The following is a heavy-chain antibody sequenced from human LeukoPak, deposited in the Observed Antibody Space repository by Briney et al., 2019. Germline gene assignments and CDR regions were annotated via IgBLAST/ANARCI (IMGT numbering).Heavy chain of an antibody. CDR1: GFTVSSNX. CDR3: ARDWGMATDY. V-gene: IGHV3-66*01. Sequence: PGGSLRLSCAASGFTVSSNXMSWVRQAPXXXLEWVSVIYSGGSTYYADSVKGRFTISRDNSKNTLYLQMNSLRAEDTAVYYCARDWGMATDYWGQGTLVTVSS. CDR2: IYSGGST. J-gene: IGHJ4*02. D-gene: IGHD3-16*01.